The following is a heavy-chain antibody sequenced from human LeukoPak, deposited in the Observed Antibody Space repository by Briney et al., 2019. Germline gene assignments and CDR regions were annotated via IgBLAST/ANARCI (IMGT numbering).Heavy chain of an antibody. CDR1: GYTFTSYG. V-gene: IGHV1-18*01. Sequence: ASVKVSCKASGYTFTSYGISWVRQAPGQGLEWMGWISAYNGNTNYALKLQGRVTMTTDTSTSTAYMELRSLRSDDTAVYYCARDQGSSHASWFDPWGQGTLVTVSS. CDR2: ISAYNGNT. D-gene: IGHD2-15*01. J-gene: IGHJ5*02. CDR3: ARDQGSSHASWFDP.